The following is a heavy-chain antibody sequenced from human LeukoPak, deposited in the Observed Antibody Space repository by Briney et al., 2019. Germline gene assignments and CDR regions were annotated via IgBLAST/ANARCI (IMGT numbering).Heavy chain of an antibody. CDR3: ARDASIFGVLGEVDY. CDR1: GFTFSSYW. CDR2: INSDGSST. Sequence: GGSLRLSCAASGFTFSSYWMHWVRQAPGKGLVWVSRINSDGSSTSYADSVKGRFTISRGNAKNSLSLQMNSLRADDTAVYFCARDASIFGVLGEVDYWGQGTLVTVSS. V-gene: IGHV3-74*01. D-gene: IGHD3-3*01. J-gene: IGHJ4*02.